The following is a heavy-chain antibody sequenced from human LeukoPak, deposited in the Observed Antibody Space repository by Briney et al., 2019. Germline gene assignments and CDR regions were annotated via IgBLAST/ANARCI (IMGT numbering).Heavy chain of an antibody. D-gene: IGHD6-6*01. J-gene: IGHJ4*02. CDR1: GVSTSSYY. CDR3: ALYSSTSDY. V-gene: IGHV4-59*01. CDR2: IYDSGST. Sequence: SETLSLTCTVCGVSTSSYYWSSIRQPPGKGLEWIGFIYDSGSTNYNPSLKSRVTITVDTSKNQFSLKLSSVTAADTAMYYCALYSSTSDYWGQGTLVTVSS.